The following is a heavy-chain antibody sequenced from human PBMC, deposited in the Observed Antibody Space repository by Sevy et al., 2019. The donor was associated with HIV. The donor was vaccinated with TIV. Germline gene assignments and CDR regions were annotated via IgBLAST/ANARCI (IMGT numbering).Heavy chain of an antibody. CDR2: ILYDGSNK. V-gene: IGHV3-30-3*01. CDR3: ARDWTVPDY. J-gene: IGHJ4*02. CDR1: GFTFSSYV. Sequence: GGSLRLSCAASGFTFSSYVMHWVRQAPGKGLEWVVVILYDGSNKYYADSVKGRFTISRDNSKNTLYLQMNSLRAEDTAVYYCARDWTVPDYWGQGTLVTVSS. D-gene: IGHD4-17*01.